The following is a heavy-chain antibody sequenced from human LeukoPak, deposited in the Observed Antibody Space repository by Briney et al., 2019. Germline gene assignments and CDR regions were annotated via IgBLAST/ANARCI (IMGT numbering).Heavy chain of an antibody. D-gene: IGHD4-17*01. V-gene: IGHV1-3*01. Sequence: ASVKVSCKASGYTFTSYAMHRVRQAPGQRLEWMGWINAGNGNTKYSQKFQGRVIITRDTSTSTAYMELRSLRSDDTAVYYCARGPGVYDYGDYGLDYWGQGTLVTVSS. CDR1: GYTFTSYA. J-gene: IGHJ4*02. CDR2: INAGNGNT. CDR3: ARGPGVYDYGDYGLDY.